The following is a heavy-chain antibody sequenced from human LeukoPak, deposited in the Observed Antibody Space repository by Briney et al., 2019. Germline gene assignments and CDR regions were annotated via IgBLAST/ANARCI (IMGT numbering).Heavy chain of an antibody. CDR3: ARDLMDTAMVTEGY. J-gene: IGHJ4*02. V-gene: IGHV1-46*01. CDR1: ACTSTSYY. Sequence: ASVKVSYKASACTSTSYYMHWGRQAPGQGLEWMGIINPSGGSTSYAQKFQGRVTMTRDTSTSTVYMELSSLRSEDTAVYYCARDLMDTAMVTEGYWGQGTLVTVSS. CDR2: INPSGGST. D-gene: IGHD5-18*01.